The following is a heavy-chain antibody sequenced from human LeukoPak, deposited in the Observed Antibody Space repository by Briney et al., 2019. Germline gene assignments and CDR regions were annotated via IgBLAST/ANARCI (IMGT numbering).Heavy chain of an antibody. CDR3: ARDKIVGPTTLDY. CDR1: GFTFSNFW. D-gene: IGHD1-26*01. J-gene: IGHJ4*02. CDR2: IYGDGSFT. Sequence: GGSLRLSCAASGFTFSNFWMHWVRQAPGKGLVWVALIYGDGSFTRYADSVKGRFTISRDNAKNTVYLQMNSLRVEDTAVYYCARDKIVGPTTLDYWGQGTLVTVSS. V-gene: IGHV3-74*01.